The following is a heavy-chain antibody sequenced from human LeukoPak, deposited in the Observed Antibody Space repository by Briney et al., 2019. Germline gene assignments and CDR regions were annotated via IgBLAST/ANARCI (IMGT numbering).Heavy chain of an antibody. Sequence: HPGGSLRLSCAASGFTFSSYAMSWVRQAPGKGLEWVSAISGSGGSTYYADSVKGRFTISRDNSKNTMYLQMNSLRAEDTAVYYCAKDLTNYYGSSGYYSTFDYWGQGTLVTVSS. CDR3: AKDLTNYYGSSGYYSTFDY. CDR2: ISGSGGST. D-gene: IGHD3-22*01. J-gene: IGHJ4*02. V-gene: IGHV3-23*01. CDR1: GFTFSSYA.